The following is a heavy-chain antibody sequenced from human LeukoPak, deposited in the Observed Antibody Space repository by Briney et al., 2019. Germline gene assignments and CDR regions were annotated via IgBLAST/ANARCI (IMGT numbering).Heavy chain of an antibody. V-gene: IGHV4-59*05. Sequence: SETLSLTCTVSGGSISSYYWSWIRQPPGKGLEWIGSIYYSGSTYYNPSLKSRVTISVDTSKNQFSLKLNSVTAADTAVYYCATTNPPRLLWFGELKDYWGQGTLVTVSS. CDR1: GGSISSYY. J-gene: IGHJ4*02. D-gene: IGHD3-10*01. CDR3: ATTNPPRLLWFGELKDY. CDR2: IYYSGST.